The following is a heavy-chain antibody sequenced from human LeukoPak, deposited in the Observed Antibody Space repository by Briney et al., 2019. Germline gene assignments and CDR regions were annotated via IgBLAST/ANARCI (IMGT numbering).Heavy chain of an antibody. CDR1: GYTLTELS. Sequence: ASVKVSCKVSGYTLTELSMHWVRQAPGKGLEWMGGFDPEDGETIYAQKFQGRVTITTDESTSTAYMELSSLRSEDTAVYYCARDGWSSSGIVGATGAFDIWGQGTMVTVSS. D-gene: IGHD1-26*01. V-gene: IGHV1-24*01. J-gene: IGHJ3*02. CDR3: ARDGWSSSGIVGATGAFDI. CDR2: FDPEDGET.